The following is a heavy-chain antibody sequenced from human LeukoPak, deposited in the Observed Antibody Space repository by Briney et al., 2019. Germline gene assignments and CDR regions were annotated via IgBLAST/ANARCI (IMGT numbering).Heavy chain of an antibody. Sequence: PSQTLSLTCTDSGGSISSGDYYWSWIRQPPGKGLEWIGYIYYSGSTYYNPSLKSRVTISVDTSKNQFSLKLSSVTAADTAVYYCARVALELLPNWFDPWGQGTLVTVSS. V-gene: IGHV4-30-4*01. CDR1: GGSISSGDYY. J-gene: IGHJ5*02. CDR3: ARVALELLPNWFDP. CDR2: IYYSGST. D-gene: IGHD1-26*01.